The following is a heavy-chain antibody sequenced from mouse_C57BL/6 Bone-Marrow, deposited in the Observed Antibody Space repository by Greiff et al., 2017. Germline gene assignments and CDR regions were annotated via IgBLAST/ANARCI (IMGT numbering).Heavy chain of an antibody. CDR1: GFTFSSYA. CDR2: ISDGGSYT. V-gene: IGHV5-4*01. J-gene: IGHJ3*01. Sequence: EVKLMESGGGLVKPGGSLKLSCAASGFTFSSYAMSWVRQTPEKRLEWVATISDGGSYTYYSDNVKGRFTISRDNAKNNLYLQMSHLKSEDTAMYYCARDGAYYGSRAYWGQGTLVTVSA. D-gene: IGHD1-1*01. CDR3: ARDGAYYGSRAY.